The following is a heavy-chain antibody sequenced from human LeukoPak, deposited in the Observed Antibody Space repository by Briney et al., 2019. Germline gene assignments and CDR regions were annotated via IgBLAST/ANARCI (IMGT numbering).Heavy chain of an antibody. CDR2: IREDGSEK. Sequence: GGSLRLSCGAFGFTFGRHWMSWVRQAPGKGPEWVANIREDGSEKFYANSVKGRFTISRDNAKNSLYLQMNSLTVDDTAVYYCARDLWLGQRGLFYFEYWGQGAPVTVAS. D-gene: IGHD3-22*01. CDR3: ARDLWLGQRGLFYFEY. CDR1: GFTFGRHW. J-gene: IGHJ4*02. V-gene: IGHV3-7*01.